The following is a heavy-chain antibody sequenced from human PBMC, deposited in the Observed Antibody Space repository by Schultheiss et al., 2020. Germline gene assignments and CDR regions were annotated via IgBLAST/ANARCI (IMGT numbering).Heavy chain of an antibody. Sequence: GGSLRLSCAASGFTFSSYGMHWVRQAPGKGLEWVAVISYDGSNKYYADSVKGRFTISRDNSKNTLYLQMNSLRAEDTAVYYCAKDRTEQLVNNYWGQGTLVNVSA. CDR1: GFTFSSYG. V-gene: IGHV3-30*18. J-gene: IGHJ4*02. CDR3: AKDRTEQLVNNY. D-gene: IGHD6-13*01. CDR2: ISYDGSNK.